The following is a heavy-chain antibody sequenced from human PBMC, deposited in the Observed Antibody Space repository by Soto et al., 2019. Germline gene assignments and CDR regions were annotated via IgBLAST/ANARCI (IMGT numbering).Heavy chain of an antibody. J-gene: IGHJ4*02. CDR3: TRAGNI. CDR1: GFTFSDSY. Sequence: GGSLRLSCAASGFTFSDSYMSWIRQAPGKGLEWVSYITSSSSYTNYAESVKGRFTISRDNAKNSLYLQMNSLRAEDTAVYYCTRAGNIRGQGTLVTVSS. CDR2: ITSSSSYT. V-gene: IGHV3-11*06.